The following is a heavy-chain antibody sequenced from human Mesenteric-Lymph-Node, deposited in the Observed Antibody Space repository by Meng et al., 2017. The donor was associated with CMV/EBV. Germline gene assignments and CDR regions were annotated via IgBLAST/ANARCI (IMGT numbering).Heavy chain of an antibody. V-gene: IGHV1-46*02. CDR2: INPTNSGT. D-gene: IGHD3-3*01. CDR3: ARGDSISGVVMWYFDL. J-gene: IGHJ2*01. Sequence: YNLNHYYSHWVRQAPGQGLVWMGVINPTNSGTTYAQEFQGRVTMTSDTSTSTVYTELNSLRSDDTAVYYCARGDSISGVVMWYFDLWGRGTLVTVSS. CDR1: YNLNHYY.